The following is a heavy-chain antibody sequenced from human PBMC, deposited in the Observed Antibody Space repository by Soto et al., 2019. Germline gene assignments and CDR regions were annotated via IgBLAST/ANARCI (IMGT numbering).Heavy chain of an antibody. V-gene: IGHV3-30*18. J-gene: IGHJ4*02. CDR1: GFTFSSYG. CDR3: AKIGPGDQTWQGYFDY. CDR2: ISYDGSNK. Sequence: QVQLVESGGGVVQPGRSLRLSCAASGFTFSSYGMHWVRQAPGKGLEWVAVISYDGSNKYYADSVKGRFTISRDNSKNTLYLQMNRLRAEDTAVYYCAKIGPGDQTWQGYFDYWGQGTLVTVSS. D-gene: IGHD4-17*01.